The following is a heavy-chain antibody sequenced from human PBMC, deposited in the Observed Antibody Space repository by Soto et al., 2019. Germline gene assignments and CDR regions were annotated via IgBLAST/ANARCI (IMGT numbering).Heavy chain of an antibody. Sequence: QEQPVESGGGVVQPGRSLRLSCAASGFTFSAYGMHWVRQAPGKGLEWVAVVSHDGSNKYYADSVKGRFTISRDNSWNTLYLQMNSLRAEDTAVYYCAKVTFSGDYYYYYGMDVWGQGTTVTVSS. CDR3: AKVTFSGDYYYYYGMDV. D-gene: IGHD1-26*01. V-gene: IGHV3-30*18. CDR1: GFTFSAYG. CDR2: VSHDGSNK. J-gene: IGHJ6*02.